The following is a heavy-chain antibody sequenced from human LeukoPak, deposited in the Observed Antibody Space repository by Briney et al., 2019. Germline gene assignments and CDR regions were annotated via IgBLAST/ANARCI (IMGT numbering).Heavy chain of an antibody. D-gene: IGHD4-17*01. CDR3: ARDGYGDYLVGDY. J-gene: IGHJ4*02. Sequence: PGGSLRLSCAASGFTFSNYNMNWVRQAPGKGLEWVSSISYSSSYIYYADSVKGRFTISRDNAKNSLYLQMISLRAEDTAVYYCARDGYGDYLVGDYWGQGTLVTVSS. CDR2: ISYSSSYI. V-gene: IGHV3-21*01. CDR1: GFTFSNYN.